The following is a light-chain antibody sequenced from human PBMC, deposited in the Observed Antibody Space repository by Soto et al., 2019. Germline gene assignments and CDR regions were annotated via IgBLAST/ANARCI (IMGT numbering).Light chain of an antibody. CDR2: GAS. V-gene: IGKV3-15*01. Sequence: IVLTQSPAPLSVSQGEIATLFCRASHRVSGNLAWSQQKRGQSPRLLMYGASIRATGFKDRFCGSGSGTAVTLTISSLQSDDFAVYYCQQYNYCPPLNFGGGTKVVLK. CDR1: HRVSGN. J-gene: IGKJ4*01. CDR3: QQYNYCPPLN.